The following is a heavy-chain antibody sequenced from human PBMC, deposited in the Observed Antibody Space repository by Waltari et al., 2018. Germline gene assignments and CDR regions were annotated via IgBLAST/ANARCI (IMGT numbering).Heavy chain of an antibody. J-gene: IGHJ6*02. Sequence: EVQLVESGGGLVQPGGSLRLSRAAPGFTLSSHWMSWVRQAPGKGLEWVANIKQDGSEKYYVDPVKGRFTIPRDNPKTSLFRQMTRLGAGDPVLYCGGREGGGVIVMDYYYGMDVWGQGTTVTVSS. V-gene: IGHV3-7*01. CDR2: IKQDGSEK. CDR3: GREGGGVIVMDYYYGMDV. CDR1: GFTLSSHW. D-gene: IGHD3-16*02.